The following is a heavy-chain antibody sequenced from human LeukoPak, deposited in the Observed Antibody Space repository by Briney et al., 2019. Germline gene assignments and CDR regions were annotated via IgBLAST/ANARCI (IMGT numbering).Heavy chain of an antibody. Sequence: SSETLSLTCAVYGGSFSGYYWSWIRQPPGKGLEWIGEINHSGSTNYNPSLKSRVTMSVDTSKNQFSLKLSSVTAADTAVYYCASGMVRGVMGYWGRGTLVTVSS. V-gene: IGHV4-34*01. J-gene: IGHJ4*02. D-gene: IGHD3-10*01. CDR3: ASGMVRGVMGY. CDR2: INHSGST. CDR1: GGSFSGYY.